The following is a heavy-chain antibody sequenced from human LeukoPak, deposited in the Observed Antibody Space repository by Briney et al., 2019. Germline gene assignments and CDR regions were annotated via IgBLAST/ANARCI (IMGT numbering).Heavy chain of an antibody. CDR1: GYSFTSYW. V-gene: IGHV5-51*01. J-gene: IGHJ4*02. CDR3: ASLGDYESPYYFDY. Sequence: GESLKISCKGSGYSFTSYWIGWVRQIPGKDLEWMGIIYPGDSDTRYSPSFQGQVTISADKSISTAYLQWSSLKASDTAMYYCASLGDYESPYYFDYWGQGTLVIVSS. CDR2: IYPGDSDT. D-gene: IGHD4-17*01.